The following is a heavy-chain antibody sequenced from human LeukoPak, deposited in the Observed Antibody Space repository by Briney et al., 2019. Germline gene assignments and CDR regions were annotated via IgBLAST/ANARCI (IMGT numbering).Heavy chain of an antibody. J-gene: IGHJ6*03. D-gene: IGHD2-15*01. CDR2: IYTSGST. CDR1: GGSISSYY. Sequence: PSETLSLTCTVSGGSISSYYWSWIRQPAGKGLEWIGRIYTSGSTNYNPSLKSRVTMSVDTSKNQFSLKLSSVTAADTAVHYCAREIVVAAFYYYYMDVWGKGTTVTVSS. V-gene: IGHV4-4*07. CDR3: AREIVVAAFYYYYMDV.